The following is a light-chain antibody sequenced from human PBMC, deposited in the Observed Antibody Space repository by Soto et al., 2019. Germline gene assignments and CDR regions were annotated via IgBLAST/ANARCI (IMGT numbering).Light chain of an antibody. CDR1: SSDVGGYNY. J-gene: IGLJ3*02. V-gene: IGLV2-14*01. CDR2: QVT. Sequence: QSALTQPASVSGSPGQSITISCTGTSSDVGGYNYVSWYQQHPGKAPKLIIYQVTNRPSGVSNRFSGSKSGNTASLTISGLQPEDEADYYCSSYTSTQIGVFGGGTKLTVL. CDR3: SSYTSTQIGV.